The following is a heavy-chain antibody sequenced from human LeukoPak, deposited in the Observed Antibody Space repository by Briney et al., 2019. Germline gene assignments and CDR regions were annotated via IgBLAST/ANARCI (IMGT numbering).Heavy chain of an antibody. CDR1: GFTFSDYG. CDR2: MSYVGNNK. D-gene: IGHD6-13*01. J-gene: IGHJ4*02. V-gene: IGHV3-30-3*01. Sequence: GGSLRLSCAASGFTFSDYGVHWVRQAPGKGLEWVAVMSYVGNNKYYADSVKGRFTISRDISKSTLYLQTNSLRPEDTAVYYCARSESSWYYFDYWGQGALVTVSS. CDR3: ARSESSWYYFDY.